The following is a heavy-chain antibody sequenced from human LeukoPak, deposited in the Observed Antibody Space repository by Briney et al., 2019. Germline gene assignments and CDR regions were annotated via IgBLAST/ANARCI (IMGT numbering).Heavy chain of an antibody. CDR2: IIPILGIA. V-gene: IGHV1-69*04. CDR3: ARALDYSEPHFDY. Sequence: ASVKVSCKASGGTFSSYAISWVRQAPGQGLEWMGRIIPILGIANYAQKFQGRVTITADKSTSTAYMELSSLRSEDTAVYYCARALDYSEPHFDYWGQGTLVTVSS. J-gene: IGHJ4*02. D-gene: IGHD3/OR15-3a*01. CDR1: GGTFSSYA.